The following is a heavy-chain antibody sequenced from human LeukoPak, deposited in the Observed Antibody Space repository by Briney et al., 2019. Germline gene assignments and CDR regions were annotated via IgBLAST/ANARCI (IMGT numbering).Heavy chain of an antibody. CDR3: GGYRSYYYYGMDV. J-gene: IGHJ6*02. CDR1: GFTFSSYW. V-gene: IGHV3-7*01. D-gene: IGHD3-22*01. CDR2: IKQDGSEK. Sequence: PGGSLRLSCAASGFTFSSYWMSWVRQAPGKGLEWVANIKQDGSEKYYVDSVKGRFTISRDNAKNSLYLQMNSLRAEDTAVYYCGGYRSYYYYGMDVWGQGTTVTVSS.